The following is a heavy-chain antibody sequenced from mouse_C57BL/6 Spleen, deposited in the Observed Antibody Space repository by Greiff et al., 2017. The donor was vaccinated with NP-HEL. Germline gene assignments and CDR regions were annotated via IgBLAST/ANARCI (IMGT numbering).Heavy chain of an antibody. CDR3: AREGLTTVVADWYFDV. J-gene: IGHJ1*03. V-gene: IGHV5-16*01. CDR1: GFTFSDYY. D-gene: IGHD1-1*01. Sequence: EVQVVESEGGLVQPGSSMKLSCTASGFTFSDYYMAWVRQVPEKGLEWVANINYDGSSTYYLDSLKSRFIISRDNAKNILYLQMSSLKSEDTATYYCAREGLTTVVADWYFDVWGTGTTVTVSS. CDR2: INYDGSST.